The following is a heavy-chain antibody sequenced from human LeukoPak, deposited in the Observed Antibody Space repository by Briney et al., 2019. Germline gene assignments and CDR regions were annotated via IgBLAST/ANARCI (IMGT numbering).Heavy chain of an antibody. CDR1: GGTFSSYV. Sequence: ASVKVSCKASGGTFSSYVISWVRQAPGQGLEWIGGIIPIFGTANYAQKFQGRVTITADESTSTAYMELSSLRSEDTAVYYCASRLERYCSGGSCCPEDYWGQGTLVTVSS. CDR3: ASRLERYCSGGSCCPEDY. CDR2: IIPIFGTA. D-gene: IGHD2-15*01. V-gene: IGHV1-69*13. J-gene: IGHJ4*02.